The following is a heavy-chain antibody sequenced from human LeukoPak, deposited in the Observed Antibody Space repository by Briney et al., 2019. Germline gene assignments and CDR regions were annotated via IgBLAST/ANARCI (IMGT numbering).Heavy chain of an antibody. D-gene: IGHD4-23*01. J-gene: IGHJ4*02. CDR3: ARADGGNSPFDY. V-gene: IGHV4-61*01. Sequence: SETLSLTCTVSGDSVSTGYLYWSWLRQPPGKGLEWIGYISYSGSTNYNPSLKSRVTISVDTSKNQFSLRLSSVTAADTAVYYCARADGGNSPFDYWGQGTLVTVSS. CDR2: ISYSGST. CDR1: GDSVSTGYLY.